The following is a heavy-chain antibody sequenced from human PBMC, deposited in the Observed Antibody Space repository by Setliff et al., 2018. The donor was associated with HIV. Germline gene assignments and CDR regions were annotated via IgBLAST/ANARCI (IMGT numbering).Heavy chain of an antibody. V-gene: IGHV4-38-2*01. D-gene: IGHD3-16*01. CDR3: ARVSYDYASYYMDV. CDR1: GYSISSGYY. Sequence: SETLSLTCAVSGYSISSGYYWGWIRQPPGKGLEWSGTIYQSGSTYYNPSLKSRVTISLDTSKNQFSLKLSSVTAADTAVYYCARVSYDYASYYMDVWGKGTTVTVSS. J-gene: IGHJ6*03. CDR2: IYQSGST.